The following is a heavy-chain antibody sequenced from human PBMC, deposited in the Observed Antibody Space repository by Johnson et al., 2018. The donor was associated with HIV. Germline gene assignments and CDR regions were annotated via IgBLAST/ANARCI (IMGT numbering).Heavy chain of an antibody. V-gene: IGHV3-13*01. D-gene: IGHD1-26*01. CDR3: ARGSGCSDAFDI. J-gene: IGHJ3*02. CDR1: GFTFSSYD. CDR2: IGTAGDT. Sequence: VQLVESGGGLVQPGGSLRLSCAASGFTFSSYDMHWVRQATGKGLEWVSAIGTAGDTYYPGSVKGRFTISRENAKNSLYLQMNSLRAGDTAVYYCARGSGCSDAFDIWGQGTMVTVSS.